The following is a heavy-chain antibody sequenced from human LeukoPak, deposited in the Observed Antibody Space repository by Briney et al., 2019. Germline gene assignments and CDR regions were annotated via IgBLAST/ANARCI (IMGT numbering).Heavy chain of an antibody. Sequence: GGSLRLSCAASGFTFSSYGMQWVRQAPGKGLEWVAFIRYDGSNKYYADSVKGRFTISRDNSKNTLYLQMNSLRAEDTTVYYCAKVLFHAFTYCGGDCPEAFDIWGQGTMVTVSS. CDR3: AKVLFHAFTYCGGDCPEAFDI. CDR2: IRYDGSNK. D-gene: IGHD2-21*01. J-gene: IGHJ3*02. V-gene: IGHV3-30*02. CDR1: GFTFSSYG.